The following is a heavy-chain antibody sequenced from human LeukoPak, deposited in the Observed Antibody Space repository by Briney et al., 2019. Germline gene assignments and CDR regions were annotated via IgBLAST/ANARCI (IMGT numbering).Heavy chain of an antibody. CDR1: GFSFDSYA. CDR2: ISGSGLST. D-gene: IGHD6-25*01. CDR3: AKDRRLAAFDY. Sequence: GGTLRLSCEASGFSFDSYAMSWVRQAPGKGLEWVSAISGSGLSTYYADSVKGRFTISRDNSKNTLYLQMNSLRAEDTAVYYCAKDRRLAAFDYGGQGTLVTVSS. J-gene: IGHJ4*02. V-gene: IGHV3-23*01.